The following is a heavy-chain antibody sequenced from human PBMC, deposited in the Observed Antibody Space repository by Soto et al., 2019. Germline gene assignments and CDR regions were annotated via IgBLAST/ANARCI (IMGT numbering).Heavy chain of an antibody. CDR1: GFSIRGYA. CDR3: ARDRSRGSNFYYYMDV. J-gene: IGHJ6*03. V-gene: IGHV3-48*01. CDR2: ISSSSSAI. D-gene: IGHD3-22*01. Sequence: EVQLVESGGGLVPPGGSLRLSCSASGFSIRGYALNWVRQAPGKGPEWVSYISSSSSAIDYAGSVKGRFSISRDNGKNSLYLQMNSLRAEDTAVYYCARDRSRGSNFYYYMDVGGKGTTVTVSS.